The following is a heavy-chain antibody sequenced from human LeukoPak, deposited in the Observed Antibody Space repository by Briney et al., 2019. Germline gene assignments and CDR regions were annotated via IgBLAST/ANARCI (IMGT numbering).Heavy chain of an antibody. D-gene: IGHD6-19*01. CDR3: ARRGIAVAGRGNFDY. Sequence: SETLSLTCAVYGGSFSGYYWSWIRQPPGKGLEWIGEINHSGSTNYNPSLKSRVTISVDTSKNQFSLKLSSVTAADTAVYYCARRGIAVAGRGNFDYWGQGTLVTVSS. V-gene: IGHV4-34*01. CDR2: INHSGST. CDR1: GGSFSGYY. J-gene: IGHJ4*02.